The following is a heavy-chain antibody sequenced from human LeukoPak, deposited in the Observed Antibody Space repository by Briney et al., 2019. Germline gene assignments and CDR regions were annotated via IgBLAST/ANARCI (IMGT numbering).Heavy chain of an antibody. J-gene: IGHJ6*03. CDR1: GGSISSGDYY. Sequence: KPSETLSLTCTVSGGSISSGDYYWSWIRQPPGKGLEWIGYICYSGSTYYNPSIKSRVTISVDTSKHQFSLKLSSVTAADTAVYYCARVIMAVAGNYYYYYYMDVWGKGTTVTVSS. CDR3: ARVIMAVAGNYYYYYYMDV. CDR2: ICYSGST. V-gene: IGHV4-30-4*02. D-gene: IGHD6-19*01.